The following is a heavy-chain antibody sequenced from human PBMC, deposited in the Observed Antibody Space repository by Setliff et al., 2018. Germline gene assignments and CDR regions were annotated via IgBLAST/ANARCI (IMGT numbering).Heavy chain of an antibody. V-gene: IGHV4-4*02. CDR2: IYHSGSA. Sequence: SETLSLTCAVSGDSISSSNWWNWVRQPPGKGLEWIGEIYHSGSAKYNPSLKSRVTISVDKSKNQFSLKLSSVTAADTAVYYCARSSYSGSYLNVWGQGTLVTVSS. J-gene: IGHJ4*02. CDR1: GDSISSSNW. CDR3: ARSSYSGSYLNV. D-gene: IGHD1-26*01.